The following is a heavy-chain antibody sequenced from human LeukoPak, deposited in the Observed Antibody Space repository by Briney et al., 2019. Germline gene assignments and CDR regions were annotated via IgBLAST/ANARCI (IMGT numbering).Heavy chain of an antibody. CDR1: GGTFSSYA. CDR3: ARDRGMVRGVIGY. J-gene: IGHJ4*02. D-gene: IGHD3-10*01. CDR2: IIPIFGTA. V-gene: IGHV1-69*13. Sequence: SVKVSCKASGGTFSSYAISWVRQAPGQGLEWMGGIIPIFGTANYAQKFQGRVTITADESTSTAYMELSSLRSEDTAVYYCARDRGMVRGVIGYWGQGTLVTVSS.